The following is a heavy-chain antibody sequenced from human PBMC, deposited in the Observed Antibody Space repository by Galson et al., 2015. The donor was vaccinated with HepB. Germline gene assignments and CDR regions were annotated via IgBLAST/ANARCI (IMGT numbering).Heavy chain of an antibody. CDR2: INAGNGNT. Sequence: SVKVFCKASGYTFTSYAMHWVRQAPGQRLEWMGWINAGNGNTKYSQKFQGRVTITRDTSASTAYMELSSLRSEDTAVYYCARERYGSGWDGRSYWYFDLWGRGTLVTVSS. CDR1: GYTFTSYA. D-gene: IGHD6-19*01. CDR3: ARERYGSGWDGRSYWYFDL. V-gene: IGHV1-3*01. J-gene: IGHJ2*01.